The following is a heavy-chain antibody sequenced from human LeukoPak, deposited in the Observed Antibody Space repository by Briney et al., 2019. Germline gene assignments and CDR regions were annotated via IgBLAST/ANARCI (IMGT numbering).Heavy chain of an antibody. CDR2: ISGSGTVT. J-gene: IGHJ4*02. CDR1: GFTFSNCA. V-gene: IGHV3-23*01. Sequence: GGSLTLSCAASGFTFSNCAMRWVRQAPGKGLEWVSAISGSGTVTYYADSVRGRFTISRDNSKNTLYLQMNSLRAEDTAVYYCAKTSVGEGRIIGSGYFDNWGQGTLVTVSS. D-gene: IGHD2-15*01. CDR3: AKTSVGEGRIIGSGYFDN.